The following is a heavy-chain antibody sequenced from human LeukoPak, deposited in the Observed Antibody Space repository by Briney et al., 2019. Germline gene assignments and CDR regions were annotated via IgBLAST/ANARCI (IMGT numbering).Heavy chain of an antibody. CDR3: ASLLYRSSSWYFDL. D-gene: IGHD6-6*01. J-gene: IGHJ2*01. CDR2: IYYSGNT. CDR1: GGSISSSSYY. V-gene: IGHV4-39*07. Sequence: PSETLSLTCTVSGGSISSSSYYWGWIRQPPGMGLEWIGKIYYSGNTYYNPSLKSRVTISVDTSKNQFSLKLSSVTAADTAVYYCASLLYRSSSWYFDLWGRGTLVTVSS.